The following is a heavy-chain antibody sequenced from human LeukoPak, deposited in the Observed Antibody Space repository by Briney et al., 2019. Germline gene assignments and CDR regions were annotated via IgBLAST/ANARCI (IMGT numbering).Heavy chain of an antibody. J-gene: IGHJ4*02. CDR1: GGSISSDGYY. D-gene: IGHD3-22*01. CDR3: ARGDSSGYYPHFDY. CDR2: IYYSGNT. Sequence: SQTLSLTCIVSGGSISSDGYYCSWIRQHPGKGLEWIGYIYYSGNTYYNPSLRSRVTISVDTSKNQFSLKLSSVTAADTAVYYCARGDSSGYYPHFDYWGQGTLVTVSS. V-gene: IGHV4-31*03.